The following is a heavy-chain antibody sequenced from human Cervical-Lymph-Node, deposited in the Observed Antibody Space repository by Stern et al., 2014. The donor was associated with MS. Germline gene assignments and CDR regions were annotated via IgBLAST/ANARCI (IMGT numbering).Heavy chain of an antibody. CDR1: GFTFSDYY. V-gene: IGHV3-11*01. J-gene: IGHJ4*02. D-gene: IGHD3-9*01. CDR3: ARDCKLRYFDWLSPYFDY. Sequence: VQLVESGGGLVKPGGSLRLSCAASGFTFSDYYMSWIRQAPGKGLEWVSYISSSGSTIYYAHSVKGRFTITRDNAKNSLYLQMNSLRAEDTAVYYCARDCKLRYFDWLSPYFDYWGQGTLVTVSS. CDR2: ISSSGSTI.